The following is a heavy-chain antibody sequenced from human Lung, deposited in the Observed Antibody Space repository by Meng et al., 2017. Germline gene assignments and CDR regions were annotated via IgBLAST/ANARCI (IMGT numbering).Heavy chain of an antibody. V-gene: IGHV4-34*01. Sequence: QVHIQQSGAGLLKPSETLSLTCVVSGGSFSDYYWSWIRQPPGKGLEWIGEINHSGSTNYNPSLESRATISVDTSQNNLSLKLSSVTAADSAVYYCARGPTTMAHDFDYWGQGTLVTVSS. CDR1: GGSFSDYY. CDR2: INHSGST. D-gene: IGHD4-11*01. J-gene: IGHJ4*02. CDR3: ARGPTTMAHDFDY.